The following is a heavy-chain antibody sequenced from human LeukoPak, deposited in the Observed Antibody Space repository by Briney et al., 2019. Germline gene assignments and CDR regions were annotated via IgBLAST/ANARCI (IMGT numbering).Heavy chain of an antibody. Sequence: PGGSLRLSCAASGFTFSIYAMSWIRQPPGKGLEWIGYIYYSGSTRYNPSLKSRVTISVDTSKNQFSLKLSSVTAADTAVYYCARGPYSGYDSPIGYWGQGTLVTVSS. J-gene: IGHJ4*02. CDR3: ARGPYSGYDSPIGY. CDR1: GFTFSIYA. V-gene: IGHV4-59*08. CDR2: IYYSGST. D-gene: IGHD5-12*01.